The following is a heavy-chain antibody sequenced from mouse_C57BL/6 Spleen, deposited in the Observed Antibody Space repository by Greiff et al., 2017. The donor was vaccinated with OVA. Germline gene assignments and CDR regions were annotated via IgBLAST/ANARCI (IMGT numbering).Heavy chain of an antibody. CDR2: INPNYGTT. Sequence: EVQLKESGPELVKPGASVKISCKASGYSFTDYNMNWVKQSNGKSLEWIGVINPNYGTTSYNQKFKGKATLTVDQSSSTAYMQLNSLTSEDSAVYYCARSGDYDDEAYAMDYWGQGTSVTVSS. D-gene: IGHD2-4*01. J-gene: IGHJ4*01. V-gene: IGHV1-39*01. CDR3: ARSGDYDDEAYAMDY. CDR1: GYSFTDYN.